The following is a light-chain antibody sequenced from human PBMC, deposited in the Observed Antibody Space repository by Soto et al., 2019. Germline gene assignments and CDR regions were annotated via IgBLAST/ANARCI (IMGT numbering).Light chain of an antibody. CDR1: QGISNY. V-gene: IGKV1-27*01. CDR2: AAS. Sequence: DIQMTQSPSSLSASVGDRVTITCRASQGISNYLAWYQQKPGKVPKLLIYAASTLQSGVPSRVSGSGSGTDFTLTISSLQPEDVATYYCQKYNSAPRTFGQGTKVDIK. CDR3: QKYNSAPRT. J-gene: IGKJ1*01.